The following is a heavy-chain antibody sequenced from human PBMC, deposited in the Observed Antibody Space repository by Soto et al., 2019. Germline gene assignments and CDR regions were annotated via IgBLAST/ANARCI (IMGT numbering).Heavy chain of an antibody. CDR3: ATVAYQSLAS. D-gene: IGHD3-16*01. Sequence: ASVKVSCKASGYTLSNYHMHWVRQAPGQGLEWMGIINPSDDGTLYAQKFQGRVSMTRDTSTSTVYMQLSSLRSEDSAVSYCATVAYQSLASWRQGTLVTASS. V-gene: IGHV1-46*01. J-gene: IGHJ4*02. CDR2: INPSDDGT. CDR1: GYTLSNYH.